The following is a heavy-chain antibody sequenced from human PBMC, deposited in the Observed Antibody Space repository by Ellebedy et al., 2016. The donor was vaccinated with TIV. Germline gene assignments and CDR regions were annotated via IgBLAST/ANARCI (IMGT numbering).Heavy chain of an antibody. V-gene: IGHV3-7*01. CDR3: ARDKIAGATHFDL. CDR2: IKQDGGEI. CDR1: GFTLGTYW. J-gene: IGHJ4*02. Sequence: GESLKISCAASGFTLGTYWMSRVRPAPGKGLEWVANIKQDGGEIHYVDSVKGRFTISRDNAKNSLSLQMNSLRAEDTAIYYCARDKIAGATHFDLWGQGTLVTVSS. D-gene: IGHD1-26*01.